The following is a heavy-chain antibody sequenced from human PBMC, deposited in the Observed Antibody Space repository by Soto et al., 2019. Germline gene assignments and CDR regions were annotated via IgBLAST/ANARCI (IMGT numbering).Heavy chain of an antibody. J-gene: IGHJ6*02. V-gene: IGHV3-15*07. D-gene: IGHD2-15*01. CDR2: IKTNTEGGTT. CDR1: GLTSSNAW. CDR3: TTGSVEGV. Sequence: EVHLVESGGGFIYPGGSLRLSCAASGLTSSNAWMNWVRQAPGKGLEWVGRIKTNTEGGTTDYAAAVKGRFTVSRDDSKNTLYLQLNSPKTEDTAVYYCTTGSVEGVWGQGTTVTVSS.